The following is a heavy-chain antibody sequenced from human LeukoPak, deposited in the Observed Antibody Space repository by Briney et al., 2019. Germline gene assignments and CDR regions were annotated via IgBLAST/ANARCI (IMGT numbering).Heavy chain of an antibody. CDR1: GYTFTSYY. CDR3: ARSRDVNWFDP. CDR2: INPSGGST. J-gene: IGHJ5*02. D-gene: IGHD3-10*01. V-gene: IGHV1-46*01. Sequence: GASVKVSCKASGYTFTSYYMHWVRQAPGQGLEWMGIINPSGGSTSYAQKFRGRVTMTRDMSTSTVYMELSSLRSEDTAVYDCARSRDVNWFDPWGQGTLVTVSS.